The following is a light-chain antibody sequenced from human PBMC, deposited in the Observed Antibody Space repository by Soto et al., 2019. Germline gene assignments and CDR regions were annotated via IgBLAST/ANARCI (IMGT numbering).Light chain of an antibody. Sequence: EIVLTQSPATLSVSPGERATLSCRASQSVRSNLAWYQQKPGQGPRLLIFGASTRATNIPARFSGSGSGTEFTLTISSLQSEDFAVYYCQEYINWPSLTFGGGTKV. J-gene: IGKJ4*01. CDR1: QSVRSN. CDR2: GAS. V-gene: IGKV3-15*01. CDR3: QEYINWPSLT.